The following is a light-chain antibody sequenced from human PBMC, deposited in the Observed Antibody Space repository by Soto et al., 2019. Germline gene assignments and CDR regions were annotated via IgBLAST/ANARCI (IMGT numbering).Light chain of an antibody. Sequence: MHFAASRTLTARKSATHCYAASQRINSTFAWYQEKPGQAPRLLIHGASTRASGIPERVNGSGFGSGYTLRISSLQSKAFAVYSCQQYKYWCTFAHGTNVDIK. CDR3: QQYKYWCT. CDR1: QRINST. CDR2: GAS. V-gene: IGKV3D-15*02. J-gene: IGKJ1*01.